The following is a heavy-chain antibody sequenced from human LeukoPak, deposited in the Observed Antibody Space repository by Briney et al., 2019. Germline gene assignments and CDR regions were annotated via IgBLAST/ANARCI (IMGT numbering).Heavy chain of an antibody. Sequence: GGSLRLSCAASGFTFSSYAMSWVRQAPGEGLEWVSAISGSGGSTYYADSVKGRFTISRDNSKNTLYLRMNSLRAEDTAVYYCAKVDTIMSGRGSYFDYWGQGTLVTVSS. CDR3: AKVDTIMSGRGSYFDY. D-gene: IGHD5-24*01. CDR2: ISGSGGST. V-gene: IGHV3-23*01. J-gene: IGHJ4*02. CDR1: GFTFSSYA.